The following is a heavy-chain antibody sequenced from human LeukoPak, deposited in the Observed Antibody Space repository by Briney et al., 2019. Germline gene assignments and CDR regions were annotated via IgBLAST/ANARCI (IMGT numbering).Heavy chain of an antibody. J-gene: IGHJ4*02. CDR3: ARCWLGSGWYDY. V-gene: IGHV1-46*01. Sequence: ASVKVSRKASGYTFTSYYMHWVRQAPRQGLEGMGIINPSGGSTSYAQKFQGRVTMTRDMSTSTVYMELSSLRSEDTAVYYCARCWLGSGWYDYWGQGTLVTVSS. CDR2: INPSGGST. D-gene: IGHD6-19*01. CDR1: GYTFTSYY.